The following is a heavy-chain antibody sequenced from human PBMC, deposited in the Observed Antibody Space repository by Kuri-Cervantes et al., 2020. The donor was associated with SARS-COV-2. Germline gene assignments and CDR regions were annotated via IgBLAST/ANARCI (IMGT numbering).Heavy chain of an antibody. CDR2: ISSGSRHI. D-gene: IGHD3-10*01. CDR3: ASDSELGQGFDP. V-gene: IGHV3-21*01. Sequence: GGFLRRSCAASDFKLSTYTMNWVRQAPGGGLEWVSSISSGSRHIYYADSVRGRFTISRDDAKNSLFLQMSGLRAEDSALYYCASDSELGQGFDPWGQGTLVTVSS. J-gene: IGHJ5*02. CDR1: DFKLSTYT.